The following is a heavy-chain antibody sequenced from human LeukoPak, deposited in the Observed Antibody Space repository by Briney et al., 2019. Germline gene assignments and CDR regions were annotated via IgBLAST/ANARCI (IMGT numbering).Heavy chain of an antibody. J-gene: IGHJ3*02. CDR1: GGSISSYY. CDR3: ATDIRFGAFDI. D-gene: IGHD5-12*01. Sequence: SETLSLTCTVSGGSISSYYWSWIRQPPGKGLEWIGYIYYSGSTNYNPSLKSRVTISVDTSKNQFSLKLSSVTAADTAVCYCATDIRFGAFDIWGQGTMVTVSS. V-gene: IGHV4-59*01. CDR2: IYYSGST.